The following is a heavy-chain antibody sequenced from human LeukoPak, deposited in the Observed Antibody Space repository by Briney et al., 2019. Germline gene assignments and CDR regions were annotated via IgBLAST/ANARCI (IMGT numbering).Heavy chain of an antibody. CDR2: ISYDGSNK. V-gene: IGHV3-30-3*01. Sequence: PGGSLRLSCAASGFTFSSYAMHWVRQAPGKGLEWVAVISYDGSNKYYADSVKGRFTISRDSSKNTLYLQMNSLRAEDTAVYYCARDGNYYGSGSYSPGGDWGQGTLVTVSS. CDR3: ARDGNYYGSGSYSPGGD. D-gene: IGHD3-10*01. J-gene: IGHJ4*02. CDR1: GFTFSSYA.